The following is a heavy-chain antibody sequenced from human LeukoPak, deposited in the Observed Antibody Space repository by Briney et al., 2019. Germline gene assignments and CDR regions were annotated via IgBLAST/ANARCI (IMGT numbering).Heavy chain of an antibody. CDR1: GFIFSSYE. CDR3: ARDGLYSYGPGDKYFDY. D-gene: IGHD5-18*01. Sequence: PGGSLRLSCAASGFIFSSYEMNWVRQAPGKGLEWVSYISSSGSTIYYADSVKGRFTISRDNAKNSLYLQMNSLRAEDTAVYYCARDGLYSYGPGDKYFDYWGRGTLVTVSS. J-gene: IGHJ4*02. V-gene: IGHV3-48*03. CDR2: ISSSGSTI.